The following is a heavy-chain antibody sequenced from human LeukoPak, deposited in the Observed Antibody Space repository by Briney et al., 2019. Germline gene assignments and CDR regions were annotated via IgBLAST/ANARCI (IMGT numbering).Heavy chain of an antibody. V-gene: IGHV3-23*01. CDR3: VRGHYYFDY. CDR1: GFTFSSYA. CDR2: TSGSGAST. J-gene: IGHJ4*02. Sequence: PGGSLRLSCAASGFTFSSYAMSWVRQAPGKGLEWVSVTSGSGASTSYADSVKGRFTIARDNSKNTLYLQMNSLRAEDTAVYYCVRGHYYFDYWGQGTLVTVSS.